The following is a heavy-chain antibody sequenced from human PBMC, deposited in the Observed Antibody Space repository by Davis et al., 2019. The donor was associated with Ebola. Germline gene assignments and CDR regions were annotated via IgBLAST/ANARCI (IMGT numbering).Heavy chain of an antibody. CDR2: ISSSGSTI. J-gene: IGHJ6*02. D-gene: IGHD3-10*01. CDR3: ARDSHYYGSADYAMDV. CDR1: GFTFSSYE. Sequence: PGGSLRLSCAASGFTFSSYEMNWVRQAPGKGLEWVSYISSSGSTIYYADSVKGRFTISRDNAKNSVYLQMNSLRAEDTAVYYCARDSHYYGSADYAMDVWGQGTTVTVSS. V-gene: IGHV3-48*03.